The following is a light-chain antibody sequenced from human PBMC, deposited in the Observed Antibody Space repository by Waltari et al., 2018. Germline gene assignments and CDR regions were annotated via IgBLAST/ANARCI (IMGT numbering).Light chain of an antibody. CDR1: QNIDNN. Sequence: EVVMTQSPAALSVSPGERVTLSCKASQNIDNNLAWYQQKPGQSPRLLIYGASTRAIGVPARFSGSGSGTEFTLTISSLQSEDCAVFYCQQYNRWPPLTFGGGTKVEIK. V-gene: IGKV3-15*01. CDR2: GAS. J-gene: IGKJ4*01. CDR3: QQYNRWPPLT.